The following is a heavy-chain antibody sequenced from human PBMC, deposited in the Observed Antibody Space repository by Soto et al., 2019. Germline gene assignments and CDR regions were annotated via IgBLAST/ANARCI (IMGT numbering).Heavy chain of an antibody. CDR1: GGSISSGGYS. D-gene: IGHD3-22*01. CDR2: IYHSGST. V-gene: IGHV4-30-2*01. Sequence: SETLSLSCAVSGGSISSGGYSWSWIRQPPGKGLEWIGYIYHSGSTYYNPSLKSRVTISVDRSKNQFSLKLSSVTAADTAVYYCARRTGKWLDFDYWGQGTLVTVSS. CDR3: ARRTGKWLDFDY. J-gene: IGHJ4*02.